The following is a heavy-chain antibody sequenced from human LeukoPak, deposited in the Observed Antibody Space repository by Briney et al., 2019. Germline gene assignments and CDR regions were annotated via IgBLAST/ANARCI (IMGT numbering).Heavy chain of an antibody. J-gene: IGHJ6*03. V-gene: IGHV5-51*01. Sequence: GESLKISCKGSGYSFTSYWIGWVRQMPGKGLEWMGIIYPGDSDTRYSPSFQGQVTISADNSITTAYLQWSSLKASDTAMYYCARQILLRKSPEYYYYYMDVWGKGTTVTVSS. CDR3: ARQILLRKSPEYYYYYMDV. CDR2: IYPGDSDT. CDR1: GYSFTSYW.